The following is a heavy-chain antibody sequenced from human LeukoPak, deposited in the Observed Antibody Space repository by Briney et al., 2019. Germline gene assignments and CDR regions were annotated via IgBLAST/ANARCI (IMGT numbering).Heavy chain of an antibody. J-gene: IGHJ4*02. V-gene: IGHV3-30*04. CDR1: GFTFSSYA. CDR2: ISYDGSNK. D-gene: IGHD3-10*01. CDR3: ARDGSGSYYKDGRFDY. Sequence: PGGSLRLSCAASGFTFSSYAMHWVRQAPGKGLEWVAVISYDGSNKYYADSVKGRFTISRDNSKNTLYLQMNSLRAEDTAVYYCARDGSGSYYKDGRFDYWGQGTLVTVSS.